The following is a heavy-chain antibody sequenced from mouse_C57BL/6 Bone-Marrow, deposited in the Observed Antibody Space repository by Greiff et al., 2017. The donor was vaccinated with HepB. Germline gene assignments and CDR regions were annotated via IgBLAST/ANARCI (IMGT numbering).Heavy chain of an antibody. D-gene: IGHD2-4*01. V-gene: IGHV5-4*03. CDR3: ARGLRDPFAY. J-gene: IGHJ3*01. CDR2: ISDGGSYT. CDR1: GFTFSSYA. Sequence: EVKVEESGGGLVKPGGSLKLSCAASGFTFSSYAMSWVRQTPEKRLEWVATISDGGSYTYYPDNVKGRFTISRDNAKNNLYLQMSHLKSEDTAMYYGARGLRDPFAYWGQGTLVTVSA.